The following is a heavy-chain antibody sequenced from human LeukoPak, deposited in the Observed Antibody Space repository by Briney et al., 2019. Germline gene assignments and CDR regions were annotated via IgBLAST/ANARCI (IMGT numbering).Heavy chain of an antibody. J-gene: IGHJ4*02. V-gene: IGHV4-59*01. CDR2: IYHSGST. CDR3: ARERYYYDSTGYIDY. D-gene: IGHD3-22*01. CDR1: GGSINEYY. Sequence: SETLSLTCTVSGGSINEYYWSWIRQSPGKGLEWIGYIYHSGSTNYNPSLKSRVTISVDTSKNQFSLKLSSVTAADTAIYYCARERYYYDSTGYIDYWGQGTLVTVSS.